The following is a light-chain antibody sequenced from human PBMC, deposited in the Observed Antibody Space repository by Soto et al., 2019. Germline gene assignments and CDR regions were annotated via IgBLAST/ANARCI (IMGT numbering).Light chain of an antibody. CDR3: QQYHNWPPT. J-gene: IGKJ2*01. Sequence: EIVMTQSPATLSVSPGERATLSCRASQSVSSNLAWYQQKPGQAPRLLIYGASTRATGIPARFSGSGSGTEFTLTISSLQSEDFAVYSCQQYHNWPPTFGQGTKLEIK. CDR1: QSVSSN. V-gene: IGKV3-15*01. CDR2: GAS.